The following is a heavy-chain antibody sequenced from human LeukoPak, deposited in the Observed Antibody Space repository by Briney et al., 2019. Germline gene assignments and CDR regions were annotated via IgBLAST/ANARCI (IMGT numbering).Heavy chain of an antibody. Sequence: GASVNVSRKASGYTFTSYGISWVRQAPGQGLEGMGWISAYNGNTNYAQKLQGRVTMTTDTSTSTAYMELRSLRSDDTAVYYCARYDILTGYYGMDVWGQGTTVTVSS. D-gene: IGHD3-9*01. V-gene: IGHV1-18*01. CDR3: ARYDILTGYYGMDV. J-gene: IGHJ6*02. CDR1: GYTFTSYG. CDR2: ISAYNGNT.